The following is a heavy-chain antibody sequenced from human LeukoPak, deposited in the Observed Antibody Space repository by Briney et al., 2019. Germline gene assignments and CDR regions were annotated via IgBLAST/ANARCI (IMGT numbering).Heavy chain of an antibody. CDR3: ARGRITMVRGVIISRWFDP. V-gene: IGHV4-34*01. Sequence: SETLSLTCAVYGGSFSGYYWSWIRQPPGKGLEWIGEINHSGSTNYNPSLKSRVTISVDTSKNQFSLKLSSVTAAHTAVYYCARGRITMVRGVIISRWFDPWGQGTLVTVSS. CDR1: GGSFSGYY. CDR2: INHSGST. J-gene: IGHJ5*02. D-gene: IGHD3-10*01.